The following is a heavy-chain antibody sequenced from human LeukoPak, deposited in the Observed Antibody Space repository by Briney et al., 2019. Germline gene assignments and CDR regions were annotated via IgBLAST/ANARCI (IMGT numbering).Heavy chain of an antibody. Sequence: GGSLRLSCEASGFTFSTYAMHWVRQAPGKGLEWVAVISYDGINKHNADSVKGRIIISRDNSKNTLYLQLNNLRAEDTAMYYCAREQQQLADYWGQGTLVTVSS. V-gene: IGHV3-30-3*01. J-gene: IGHJ4*02. CDR1: GFTFSTYA. CDR3: AREQQQLADY. D-gene: IGHD6-13*01. CDR2: ISYDGINK.